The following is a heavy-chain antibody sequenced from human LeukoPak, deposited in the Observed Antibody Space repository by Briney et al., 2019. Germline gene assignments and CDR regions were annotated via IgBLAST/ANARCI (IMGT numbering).Heavy chain of an antibody. J-gene: IGHJ5*02. V-gene: IGHV3-74*01. CDR1: GFTFSSYW. Sequence: GGSLRLSCAASGFTFSSYWMHWVRQAPGKGLVWVSRINSDGSSTSYADSVKGRFTISRDNAKNTLYLQMNSLRAEDTAVYYCARDERYSSGWFGSVNWFDPWGQGTLVTVSS. D-gene: IGHD6-19*01. CDR2: INSDGSST. CDR3: ARDERYSSGWFGSVNWFDP.